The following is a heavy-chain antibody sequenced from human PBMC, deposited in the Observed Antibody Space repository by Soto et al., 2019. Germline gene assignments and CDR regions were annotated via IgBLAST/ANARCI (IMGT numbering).Heavy chain of an antibody. V-gene: IGHV4-31*03. D-gene: IGHD3-3*01. Sequence: LPETLSLTCTVSGGSISSGGYYWSWIRQHPGKGLEWIGYIYYSGSTYYNPSLKSRVTISVDTSKNQFSLKLSSVTAADTAVYYCARDRRGYYDFWSGSYYYGMDVWGQGTTVTVSS. CDR1: GGSISSGGYY. CDR3: ARDRRGYYDFWSGSYYYGMDV. J-gene: IGHJ6*02. CDR2: IYYSGST.